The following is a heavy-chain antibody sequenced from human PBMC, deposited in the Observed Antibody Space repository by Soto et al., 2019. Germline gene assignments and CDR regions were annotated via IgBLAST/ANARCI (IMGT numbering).Heavy chain of an antibody. Sequence: QVQLMQSGAEGKKPGASVKVSCKASGNTFTNYYIHWVRQAPGQGLEWMGTINPSGGHTTYAQKFLGRVTMTRDTSTSTLYMELTSLRSEDTAVYYCARGGHVVVVTAAFDYGGQGTLVTVSS. CDR1: GNTFTNYY. CDR2: INPSGGHT. V-gene: IGHV1-46*01. J-gene: IGHJ4*02. D-gene: IGHD2-21*02. CDR3: ARGGHVVVVTAAFDY.